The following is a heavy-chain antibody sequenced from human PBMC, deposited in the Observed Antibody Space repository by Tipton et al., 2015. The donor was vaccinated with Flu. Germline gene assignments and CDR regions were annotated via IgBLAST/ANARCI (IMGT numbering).Heavy chain of an antibody. V-gene: IGHV4-31*03. CDR3: ARGCDYMAAGDCSPY. Sequence: PGLVKPSQTLSLSCTVSGGSINNGGYYWSWIRQHPGKGLEWIGCIFYSGSTYYNPSLKSRLAFSVVTSKNQFSLNLTSVTAADTAVYYCARGCDYMAAGDCSPYWGRGTLVTVSS. CDR1: GGSINNGGYY. CDR2: IFYSGST. D-gene: IGHD2-21*02. J-gene: IGHJ4*02.